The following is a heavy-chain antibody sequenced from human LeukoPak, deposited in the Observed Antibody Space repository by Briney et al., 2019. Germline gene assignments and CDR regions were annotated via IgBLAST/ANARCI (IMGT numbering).Heavy chain of an antibody. V-gene: IGHV3-74*01. CDR1: GFTFSSYW. CDR3: ARLGPAADNFDY. Sequence: GGSLRLSCAASGFTFSSYWMHWVRQAPGKGLVWVSRINSDGSSTSYADSVKGRFTISRDNAKNTLYLQMNSLRAEDTAVYYCARLGPAADNFDYWGQGTLVTVSS. CDR2: INSDGSST. D-gene: IGHD6-13*01. J-gene: IGHJ4*02.